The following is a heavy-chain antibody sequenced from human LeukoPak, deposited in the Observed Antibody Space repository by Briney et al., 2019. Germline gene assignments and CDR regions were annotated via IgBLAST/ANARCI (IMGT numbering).Heavy chain of an antibody. V-gene: IGHV3-15*01. CDR2: IKSKTDGWTT. CDR3: TTVLEPLDYFDY. J-gene: IGHJ4*02. Sequence: PGGSLRLSCAASGFTFSNAWMSWVRQAPGKGLEWVGRIKSKTDGWTTDYAAPVKGRFTISRDDSKNTLYLQMNSLKTEDTAVYYCTTVLEPLDYFDYWGQGTLVTVSS. D-gene: IGHD1-1*01. CDR1: GFTFSNAW.